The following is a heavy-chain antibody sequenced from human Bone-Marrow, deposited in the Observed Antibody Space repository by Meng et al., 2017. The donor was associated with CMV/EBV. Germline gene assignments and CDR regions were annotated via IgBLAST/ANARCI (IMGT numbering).Heavy chain of an antibody. J-gene: IGHJ4*02. CDR2: ISAYNGNT. D-gene: IGHD1-7*01. CDR3: ARLTFNWNYADDLDY. Sequence: ASVKVSCKASGYTFTSYGISWVRQAPGQGLEWMGWISAYNGNTNYAQKLQGRVTMTTDTSTSTAYMELRSLRSDDTAGYYCARLTFNWNYADDLDYWGQGTLVTVSS. V-gene: IGHV1-18*01. CDR1: GYTFTSYG.